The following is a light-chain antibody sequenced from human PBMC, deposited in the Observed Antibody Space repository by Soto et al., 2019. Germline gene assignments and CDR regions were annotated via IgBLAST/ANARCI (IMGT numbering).Light chain of an antibody. CDR3: QQANSFPIT. V-gene: IGKV1-12*01. Sequence: DLQMTQSPSSVSASVGDRVTITCRASQGLSSRLAWYQQKPGKAPKLLIYAASSLQSGVPSRFSGSGSGTDFTLTTSSLQPEDFATYYCQQANSFPITFGQGTRLEIK. CDR2: AAS. CDR1: QGLSSR. J-gene: IGKJ5*01.